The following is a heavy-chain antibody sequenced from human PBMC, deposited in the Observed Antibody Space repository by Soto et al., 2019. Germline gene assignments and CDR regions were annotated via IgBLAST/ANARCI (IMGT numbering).Heavy chain of an antibody. Sequence: PGESLKISCKGSGYNFPTYWIAWVRQMPGKGLEWMGIFYPGDSDTRYSPSFQGQVTISGDKSISTAYLQWSSLKASDIAIYYCARXTSDHRDYTYGYDYLDYWGPGTLVTVSS. D-gene: IGHD5-18*01. CDR1: GYNFPTYW. CDR3: ARXTSDHRDYTYGYDYLDY. CDR2: FYPGDSDT. V-gene: IGHV5-51*01. J-gene: IGHJ4*02.